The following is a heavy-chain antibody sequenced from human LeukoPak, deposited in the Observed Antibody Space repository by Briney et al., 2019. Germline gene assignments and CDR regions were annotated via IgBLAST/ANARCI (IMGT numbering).Heavy chain of an antibody. CDR3: ARAVGPRGQSWFDP. CDR1: GYTFTSYY. J-gene: IGHJ5*02. CDR2: VNPTDGRT. Sequence: GASVKVSCKASGYTFTSYYMHWVRQAPGQGLELMGVVNPTDGRTTYAQNLQGRVTMTRDTSTSTVYMELSSLKSDDTAVYYCARAVGPRGQSWFDPWGQGTLVTVSS. D-gene: IGHD3-10*01. V-gene: IGHV1-46*03.